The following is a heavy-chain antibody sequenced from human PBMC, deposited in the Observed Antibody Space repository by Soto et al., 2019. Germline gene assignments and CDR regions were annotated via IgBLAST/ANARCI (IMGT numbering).Heavy chain of an antibody. V-gene: IGHV2-5*02. J-gene: IGHJ5*02. CDR2: IFWDDDN. Sequence: QITLKESGPPLVKPTQTLTLTCTLSGVSLSTSGVGVGWIRQPPGKALEWLAVIFWDDDNRYSPSLKSRLTINKDTSNNQVVLTVTNMAPADTATYYCAHSQWLKYNWFDPWGQGTLVTVSS. D-gene: IGHD6-19*01. CDR3: AHSQWLKYNWFDP. CDR1: GVSLSTSGVG.